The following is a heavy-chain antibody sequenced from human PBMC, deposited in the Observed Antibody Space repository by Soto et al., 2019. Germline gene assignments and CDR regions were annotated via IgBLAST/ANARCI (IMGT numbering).Heavy chain of an antibody. Sequence: GGSLRLSCAASGFAFSNAWMSWVRQAPGKGLEWVGRIKSKTDGGTTDYAAPVKGRFTISRDDSKNTLYLQMNSLKTEDTAVYYCTTCYDSSGYYSSYFDYWGQGTLVTVSS. CDR3: TTCYDSSGYYSSYFDY. CDR2: IKSKTDGGTT. V-gene: IGHV3-15*01. D-gene: IGHD3-22*01. CDR1: GFAFSNAW. J-gene: IGHJ4*02.